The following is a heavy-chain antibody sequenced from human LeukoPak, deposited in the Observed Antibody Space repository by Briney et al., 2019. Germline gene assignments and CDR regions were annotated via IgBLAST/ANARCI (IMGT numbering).Heavy chain of an antibody. J-gene: IGHJ4*02. CDR3: ARDRAFAYYYDSSGYYQPYFDY. Sequence: PGGSLRLSCAASGFTFSSYEVNWVRQAPGKGLEWVSYISSSGSTIYYADSVKGRFTISRDNAKNSLYLQMNSLRAEDTAVYYCARDRAFAYYYDSSGYYQPYFDYWGQGTLVTVSS. V-gene: IGHV3-48*03. CDR1: GFTFSSYE. D-gene: IGHD3-22*01. CDR2: ISSSGSTI.